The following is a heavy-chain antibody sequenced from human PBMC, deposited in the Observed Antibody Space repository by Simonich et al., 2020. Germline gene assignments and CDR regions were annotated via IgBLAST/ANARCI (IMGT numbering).Heavy chain of an antibody. Sequence: QVQLVQSGAEVKKPGASVKVSGKASGYTFTVYYMHWVRQAPGQGLVWKGELTPNSGGQNYAQSFKGRVTMTRDTSISTADMELSRLRSDDTAVYYCARVSGGTAMVTSTFDIWGQGTMVTVSS. V-gene: IGHV1-2*02. CDR1: GYTFTVYY. D-gene: IGHD5-18*01. J-gene: IGHJ3*02. CDR3: ARVSGGTAMVTSTFDI. CDR2: LTPNSGGQ.